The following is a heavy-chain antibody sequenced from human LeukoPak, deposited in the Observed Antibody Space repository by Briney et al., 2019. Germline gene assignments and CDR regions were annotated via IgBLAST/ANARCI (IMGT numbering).Heavy chain of an antibody. Sequence: GGSLRLSCVVSGFTLSTASMNWVRQAPGKGLEWISHIDKGGNTIYYAASVKGRFTISRDSAKNSLYLQMNSLRAEDTAVYYCAVPPLTGTGSSRPLAGVDVWGQGTTVTVSS. D-gene: IGHD3-10*01. CDR1: GFTLSTAS. J-gene: IGHJ6*02. CDR3: AVPPLTGTGSSRPLAGVDV. V-gene: IGHV3-48*04. CDR2: IDKGGNTI.